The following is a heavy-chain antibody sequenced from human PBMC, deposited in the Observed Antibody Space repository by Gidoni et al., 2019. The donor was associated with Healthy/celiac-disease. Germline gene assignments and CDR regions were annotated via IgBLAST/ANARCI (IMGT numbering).Heavy chain of an antibody. J-gene: IGHJ4*02. CDR3: ASWPPNAAPFDY. CDR1: GFTFSSYS. D-gene: IGHD2-2*01. CDR2: ISSSSSYI. Sequence: EVQLVESGGGLVKPGGSLRLSCAASGFTFSSYSMNWVRQAPGKGLEWVSSISSSSSYIYYADSVKGRFTISRDNAKNSLYLQMNSLRAEDTAVYYCASWPPNAAPFDYWGQGTLVTVSS. V-gene: IGHV3-21*01.